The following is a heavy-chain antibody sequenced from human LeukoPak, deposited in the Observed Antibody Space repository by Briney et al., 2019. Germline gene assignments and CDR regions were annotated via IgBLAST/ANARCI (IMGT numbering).Heavy chain of an antibody. CDR1: GFTFSSYG. V-gene: IGHV3-30*02. J-gene: IGHJ3*02. Sequence: GGSLRLSCAASGFTFSSYGMHWVRQAPGKGLEWVAFIRYDGSNKYYADSVKGRFTISRDNSKNTLYLQMNSLRAEDTAVYYCAKAITMIAPDAFDIWGEGTMVTVSS. D-gene: IGHD3-22*01. CDR3: AKAITMIAPDAFDI. CDR2: IRYDGSNK.